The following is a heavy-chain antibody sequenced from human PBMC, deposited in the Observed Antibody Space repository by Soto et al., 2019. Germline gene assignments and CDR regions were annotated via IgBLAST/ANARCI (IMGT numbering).Heavy chain of an antibody. J-gene: IGHJ4*02. CDR2: INAGNGNT. Sequence: QVQLVQSGAEVKKPGASVKVSCKASGYTFTSYAMHWVRQAPGQRLEWMGWINAGNGNTKYSQKFQGRVTITRDTSASTAYMELSSRRSADTAVYYCARGPGGPDGPGDYWGQGTLVTVSS. CDR1: GYTFTSYA. V-gene: IGHV1-3*01. D-gene: IGHD2-15*01. CDR3: ARGPGGPDGPGDY.